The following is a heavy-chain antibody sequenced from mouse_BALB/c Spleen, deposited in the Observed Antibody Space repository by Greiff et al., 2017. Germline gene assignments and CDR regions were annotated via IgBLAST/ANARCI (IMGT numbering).Heavy chain of an antibody. CDR2: IWGDGST. Sequence: VQLVESGPGLVAPSQSLSITCTVSGFSLTSYGVSWVRQPPGKGLEWLGVIWGDGSTNYHSALISRLSISKDNSKSQVFLKLNSLQTDDTATYYCAKPGDGYYEAWFAYWGQGTLVTVSA. V-gene: IGHV2-3*01. CDR1: GFSLTSYG. CDR3: AKPGDGYYEAWFAY. D-gene: IGHD2-3*01. J-gene: IGHJ3*01.